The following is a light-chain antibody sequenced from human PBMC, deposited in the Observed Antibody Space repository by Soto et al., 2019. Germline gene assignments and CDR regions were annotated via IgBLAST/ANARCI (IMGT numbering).Light chain of an antibody. J-gene: IGKJ1*01. CDR2: KAS. Sequence: DIQMTQSPSTQSASVGDRVTITCRASQSISSWLAWYQQKPGKAPKLLIYKASSLESGVPSRFSGSGSGTEFTLTISSLQPDDFATYYCQQYNSYSQTFGQGTKV. CDR3: QQYNSYSQT. V-gene: IGKV1-5*03. CDR1: QSISSW.